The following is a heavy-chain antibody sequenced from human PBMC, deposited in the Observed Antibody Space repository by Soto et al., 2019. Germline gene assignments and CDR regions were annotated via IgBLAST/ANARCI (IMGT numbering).Heavy chain of an antibody. CDR1: GYTFTSYG. V-gene: IGHV1-18*01. Sequence: QVQLVQSGAEVKKPGASVKVSCKASGYTFTSYGISWVRQAPGQGLEWMGWISAYNGNTNYARKLQGRVTMTTDTSTSTAYMELRSLRSDDTAVYYCARLGAYYDFWSGDYGMDVWGQGTTVTVSS. CDR3: ARLGAYYDFWSGDYGMDV. J-gene: IGHJ6*02. CDR2: ISAYNGNT. D-gene: IGHD3-3*01.